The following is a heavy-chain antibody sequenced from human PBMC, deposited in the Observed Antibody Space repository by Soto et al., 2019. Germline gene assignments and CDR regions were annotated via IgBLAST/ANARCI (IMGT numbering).Heavy chain of an antibody. CDR3: AKANRRITMIVDAFDI. D-gene: IGHD3-22*01. Sequence: GGSLRLSCAASGFTFSSYAMSWVRQAPGKGLEWVSAISGSGGSTYYADSVKGRFTISRDNSKNTLYLQMNSLRAEDTAVYYCAKANRRITMIVDAFDIWGQGTMVTVSS. CDR2: ISGSGGST. CDR1: GFTFSSYA. V-gene: IGHV3-23*01. J-gene: IGHJ3*02.